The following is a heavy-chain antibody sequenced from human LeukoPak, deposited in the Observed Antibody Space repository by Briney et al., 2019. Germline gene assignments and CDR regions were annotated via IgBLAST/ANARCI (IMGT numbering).Heavy chain of an antibody. V-gene: IGHV3-48*04. D-gene: IGHD2-15*01. CDR3: ERGRGGDY. CDR1: GFTFSTYS. Sequence: LAGGSLRLSCAASGFTFSTYSMNWVRQAPGKGLEWVSYIDSTSSTIYYADSVKGRFTISRDNAKDSLYLQMNSLRAEDTAVYYCERGRGGDYWGQGTRVTVSS. CDR2: IDSTSSTI. J-gene: IGHJ4*02.